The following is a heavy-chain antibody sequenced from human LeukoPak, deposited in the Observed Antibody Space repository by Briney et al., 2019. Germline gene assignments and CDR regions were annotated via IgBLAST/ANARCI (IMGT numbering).Heavy chain of an antibody. D-gene: IGHD1-1*01. CDR2: IWYDGSNK. J-gene: IGHJ6*02. V-gene: IGHV3-33*06. Sequence: GGSLRLSCAASGFTFSSYGMHWVRQAPGKGLEWVAVIWYDGSNKNHADSVKGRLTISRDNSKNTLYLQMNSLRAEDTAVYYCAKVVAPGGNVDSYGMDVWGQGTTVTVSS. CDR3: AKVVAPGGNVDSYGMDV. CDR1: GFTFSSYG.